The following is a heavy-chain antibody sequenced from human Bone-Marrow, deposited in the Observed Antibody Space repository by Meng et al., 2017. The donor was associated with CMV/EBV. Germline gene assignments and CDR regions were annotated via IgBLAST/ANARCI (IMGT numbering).Heavy chain of an antibody. CDR1: GGSISSSSYY. CDR3: ARAYGPYCSSTSCHTEGWNEDYYYGMDV. CDR2: IYYSGST. D-gene: IGHD2-2*02. V-gene: IGHV4-39*07. J-gene: IGHJ6*02. Sequence: SETLSLTCTVSGGSISSSSYYWGWIRQPPGKGLEWIGSIYYSGSTYYNPSLKSRVTISVDTSKNQFSLKLSSVTAADTAVYYCARAYGPYCSSTSCHTEGWNEDYYYGMDVWGQGTTVTVSS.